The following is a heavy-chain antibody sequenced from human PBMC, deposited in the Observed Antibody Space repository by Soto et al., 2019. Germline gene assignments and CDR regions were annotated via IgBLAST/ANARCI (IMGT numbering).Heavy chain of an antibody. V-gene: IGHV3-23*01. CDR1: GFTFSRFA. CDR2: ISPPGGTT. J-gene: IGHJ4*02. D-gene: IGHD5-18*01. Sequence: GPLLLSCLASGFTFSRFAMSWVRQAAGKGLEWVSTISPPGGTTFYADSARGRFTISRDNSKNTLYLELNSLRAEDTAIYYCATDLTPIQLWPSSFDFWGQGTLVTVPS. CDR3: ATDLTPIQLWPSSFDF.